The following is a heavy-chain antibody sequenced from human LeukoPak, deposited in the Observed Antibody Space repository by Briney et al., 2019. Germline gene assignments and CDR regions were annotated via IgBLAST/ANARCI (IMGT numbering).Heavy chain of an antibody. Sequence: ASVKVSCKASGYSFTSYGISWVRQAPGQGLEWMGWINPNSGGTNYAQKFQDWVTMTRDTSISTAYMELSSLRSDDTAVYYCAREREMIVGMGGAGLDYWGQGTLVTVSS. V-gene: IGHV1-2*04. CDR1: GYSFTSYG. CDR2: INPNSGGT. D-gene: IGHD1-26*01. J-gene: IGHJ4*02. CDR3: AREREMIVGMGGAGLDY.